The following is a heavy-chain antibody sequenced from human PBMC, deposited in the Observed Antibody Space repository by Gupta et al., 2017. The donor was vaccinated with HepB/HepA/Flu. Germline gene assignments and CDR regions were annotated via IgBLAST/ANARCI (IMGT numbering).Heavy chain of an antibody. J-gene: IGHJ4*02. Sequence: LQESGPGLVKPSETLSLTRTVSGGSITNNPYYWGWIRQPPGKGLEWIASIYYSGSTYYKPSLKSRVTISMDTSKKQFSLKLNSVTAADTAVYYCARSRRGIEYYYDTGGYYHFDYWGQGTLVTVSS. CDR1: GGSITNNPYY. CDR2: IYYSGST. V-gene: IGHV4-39*01. D-gene: IGHD3-22*01. CDR3: ARSRRGIEYYYDTGGYYHFDY.